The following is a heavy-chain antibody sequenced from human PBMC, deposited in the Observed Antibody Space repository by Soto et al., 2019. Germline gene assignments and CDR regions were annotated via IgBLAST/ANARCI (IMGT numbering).Heavy chain of an antibody. J-gene: IGHJ6*02. Sequence: ASVKVSCKASGYTFTGYYMHWMRQAPGQGLEWMGWINPNSGGTNYAQKFQGWVTMTRDTSISTAYMELSRLRSDDTAVYYCAREGYNWNFIDYYYYGMDVWGQGTTVTVSS. CDR3: AREGYNWNFIDYYYYGMDV. CDR1: GYTFTGYY. D-gene: IGHD1-7*01. CDR2: INPNSGGT. V-gene: IGHV1-2*04.